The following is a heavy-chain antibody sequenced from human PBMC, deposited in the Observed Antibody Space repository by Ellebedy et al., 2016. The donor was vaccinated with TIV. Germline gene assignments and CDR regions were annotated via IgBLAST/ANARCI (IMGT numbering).Heavy chain of an antibody. CDR3: ARGRPYGPFDY. V-gene: IGHV4-59*01. D-gene: IGHD4-17*01. CDR1: GGSISSYY. CDR2: IYYSGST. J-gene: IGHJ4*02. Sequence: MPSETLSLTCTVSGGSISSYYWSRIRQPPGKGLEWIGYIYYSGSTNYNPSLKSRVPISVDTSKNQFSLKLSSVTAADTAVYYCARGRPYGPFDYWGQGTLVTVSS.